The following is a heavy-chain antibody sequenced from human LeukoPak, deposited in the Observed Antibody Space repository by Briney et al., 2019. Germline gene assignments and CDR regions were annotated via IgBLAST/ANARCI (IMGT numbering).Heavy chain of an antibody. CDR3: ARALYCSSTSCYYYGMDV. V-gene: IGHV1-69*02. CDR1: GGTFSSYT. D-gene: IGHD2-2*01. J-gene: IGHJ6*02. Sequence: SVKVSCKASGGTFSSYTISWVRQAPGQGLEWMGRIIPILGIANYAQKFQGRVTITADKSTSTAYMELSSLRSEDTAVYYCARALYCSSTSCYYYGMDVWGQGTTVTVSS. CDR2: IIPILGIA.